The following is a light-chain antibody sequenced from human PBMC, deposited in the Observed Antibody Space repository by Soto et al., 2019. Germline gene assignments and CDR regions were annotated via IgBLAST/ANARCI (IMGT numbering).Light chain of an antibody. Sequence: QSVLTQPPSVSGAPGQRVTIYCTGSSSNIGAGYDVHWYQQLPGTAPKLLIYGNSNRPSGVPDRFSGSKSGTSASLAITGLQAEDEADYYCQSYDSSLSGVLFGGGTSSPS. CDR2: GNS. J-gene: IGLJ2*01. CDR3: QSYDSSLSGVL. V-gene: IGLV1-40*01. CDR1: SSNIGAGYD.